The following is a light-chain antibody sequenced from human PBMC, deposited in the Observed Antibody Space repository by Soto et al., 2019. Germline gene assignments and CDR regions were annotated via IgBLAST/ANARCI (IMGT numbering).Light chain of an antibody. J-gene: IGKJ1*01. CDR1: QSISSW. CDR2: DAS. Sequence: DIKMTQSPSTLSASVGDRVTITCRASQSISSWLAWYQQKPGKAPKLLIYDASSLESGVPSRFSGSGSGTEFTLTISSLQPDDFAIYYCQQYNSYSLLTFGQGTKVEIK. V-gene: IGKV1-5*01. CDR3: QQYNSYSLLT.